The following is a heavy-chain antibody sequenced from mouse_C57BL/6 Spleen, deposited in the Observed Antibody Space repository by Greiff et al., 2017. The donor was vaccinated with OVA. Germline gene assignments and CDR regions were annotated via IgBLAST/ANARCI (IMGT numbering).Heavy chain of an antibody. CDR3: ARVLTSYAMDY. V-gene: IGHV1-66*01. D-gene: IGHD4-1*01. Sequence: QVQLQQSGPELVKPGASVKISCKASGYSFTSYYIHWVKQRPGQGLKWIGWIYPGSGNTKYNEKFKGKATLTADTSSSTAYMQLSSLTSEDSAVYYCARVLTSYAMDYWGQGTSVTVSS. CDR2: IYPGSGNT. CDR1: GYSFTSYY. J-gene: IGHJ4*01.